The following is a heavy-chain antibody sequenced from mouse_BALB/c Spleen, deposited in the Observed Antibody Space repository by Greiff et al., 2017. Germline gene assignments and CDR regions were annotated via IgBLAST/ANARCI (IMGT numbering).Heavy chain of an antibody. Sequence: EVMLVESGGDLVKPGGSLKLSCAASGFTFSSYGMSWVRQTPDKRLEWVATISSGGSYTYYPDSVKGRFTISRDNAKNTLYLQMSSLKSEDTAMYYCARPYGNSYYFDYWGQGTTLTVSS. D-gene: IGHD2-1*01. CDR1: GFTFSSYG. V-gene: IGHV5-6*01. J-gene: IGHJ2*01. CDR2: ISSGGSYT. CDR3: ARPYGNSYYFDY.